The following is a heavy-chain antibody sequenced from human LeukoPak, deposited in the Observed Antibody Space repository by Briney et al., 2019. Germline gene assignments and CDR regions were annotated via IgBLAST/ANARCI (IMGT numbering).Heavy chain of an antibody. D-gene: IGHD2-8*01. J-gene: IGHJ4*02. CDR2: ISGSGGST. Sequence: GGSLRLSCAGSGFALKSYSLSWVRQAPGKGLEWVSVISGSGGSTYHADSVKGRFSISRDNSKNTLYLHMNSLRAEDTAVYYCARAGHCTNGICYTADFDYWGQGTLVTVSS. CDR3: ARAGHCTNGICYTADFDY. CDR1: GFALKSYS. V-gene: IGHV3-23*01.